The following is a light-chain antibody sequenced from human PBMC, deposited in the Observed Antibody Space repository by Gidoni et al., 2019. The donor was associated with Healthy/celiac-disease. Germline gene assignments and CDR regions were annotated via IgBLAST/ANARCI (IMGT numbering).Light chain of an antibody. J-gene: IGLJ1*01. V-gene: IGLV1-40*01. Sequence: QSVLTQPASVSGAPGPRVTLSCTGSSSTIGAGYDVHWYQQLPGTSPKLLIYGNSNRPSGLPDRFSGSKSVTSASLAITGLQAEDEADYYCQSYDSSLSAYVFGTGTKVTVL. CDR2: GNS. CDR3: QSYDSSLSAYV. CDR1: SSTIGAGYD.